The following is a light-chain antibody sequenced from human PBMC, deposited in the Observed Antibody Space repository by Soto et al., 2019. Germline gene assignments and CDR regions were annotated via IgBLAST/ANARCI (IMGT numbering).Light chain of an antibody. CDR1: SSDIGGYKY. Sequence: QSALTQPASVSGSPGQSITISCTGTSSDIGGYKYVSWYQQHPGKVPKLIIYDVSERPAGVPDRFSGSKSGNTASLTISGLQAEDEADYSCCSFAGSYTYVFGGGTKLTVL. V-gene: IGLV2-11*01. CDR2: DVS. CDR3: CSFAGSYTYV. J-gene: IGLJ2*01.